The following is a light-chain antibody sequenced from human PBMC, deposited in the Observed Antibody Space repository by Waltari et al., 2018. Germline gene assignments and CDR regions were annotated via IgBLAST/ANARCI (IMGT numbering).Light chain of an antibody. Sequence: EVGMTQSPLSLSVTLGQPASISCRSSQSLVHTDGVTYLSWFHQRPGQSPRRLIYRLSNREHGVPDRFSGSGSGTDFTLKISRVEAEDVGLYYCMQTTHWPPCTFGQGTKVEI. V-gene: IGKV2-30*02. CDR3: MQTTHWPPCT. CDR1: QSLVHTDGVTY. J-gene: IGKJ1*01. CDR2: RLS.